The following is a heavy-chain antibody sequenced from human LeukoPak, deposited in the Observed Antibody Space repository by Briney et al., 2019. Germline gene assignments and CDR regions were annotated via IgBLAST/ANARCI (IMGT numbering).Heavy chain of an antibody. CDR2: ITAIFRTA. Sequence: ASVKVSCKTSGGTFNSHAISWVRQAPGQGLEWMGGITAIFRTANYAQKFQGRVTVTADEFMSTVYMELSSLRSEDTAVYYCARHSGYHSTMYLDYWGQGTLATVSS. CDR3: ARHSGYHSTMYLDY. J-gene: IGHJ4*02. D-gene: IGHD3-22*01. V-gene: IGHV1-69*13. CDR1: GGTFNSHA.